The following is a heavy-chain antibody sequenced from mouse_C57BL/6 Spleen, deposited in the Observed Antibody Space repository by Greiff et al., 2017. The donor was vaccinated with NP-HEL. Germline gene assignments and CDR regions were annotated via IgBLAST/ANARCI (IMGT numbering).Heavy chain of an antibody. Sequence: QVQLQQSGAELVKPGASVKLSCKASGYTFTEYTIHWVKQRSGQGLEWIGWFYPGSGSIKYNEKFKDKATLTADNSSSTVYMELSRLTSEDSAVYFCARHEEGSGSSYDWYFDVWGTGTTVTVSS. D-gene: IGHD1-1*01. CDR1: GYTFTEYT. CDR2: FYPGSGSI. J-gene: IGHJ1*03. CDR3: ARHEEGSGSSYDWYFDV. V-gene: IGHV1-62-2*01.